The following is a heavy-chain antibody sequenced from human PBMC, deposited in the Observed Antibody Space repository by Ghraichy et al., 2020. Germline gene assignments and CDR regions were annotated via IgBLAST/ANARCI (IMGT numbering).Heavy chain of an antibody. CDR1: GGFVHNGDHY. V-gene: IGHV4-39*01. D-gene: IGHD7-27*01. CDR2: VYYIGTT. CDR3: AKNTTTLGAFNL. J-gene: IGHJ3*01. Sequence: SETLSLTCTVSGGFVHNGDHYWAWVRQPPGKTLEWIATVYYIGTTYYQPSLKSRVTISIDRSKNQFSLKLTSVTAADTAVYYCAKNTTTLGAFNLWGPGTKVIVSS.